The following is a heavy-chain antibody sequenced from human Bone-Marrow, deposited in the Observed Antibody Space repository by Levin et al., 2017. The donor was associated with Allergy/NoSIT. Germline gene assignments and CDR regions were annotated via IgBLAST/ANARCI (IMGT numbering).Heavy chain of an antibody. Sequence: GASVKVSCRASGYSFTSFGISWVRQAPGQGLEWMGGISVYNGDTKYAQNFQDRVTMTTDTATTTAHMELRSLRSYATAIYDCARDHSPFTVVQGMSGYYYYLGVWGKGTTVTVSS. CDR1: GYSFTSFG. V-gene: IGHV1-18*01. CDR2: ISVYNGDT. D-gene: IGHD3-10*01. CDR3: ARDHSPFTVVQGMSGYYYYLGV. J-gene: IGHJ6*03.